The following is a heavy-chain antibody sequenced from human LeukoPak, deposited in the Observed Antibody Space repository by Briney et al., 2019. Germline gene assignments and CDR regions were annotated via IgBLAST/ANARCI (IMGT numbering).Heavy chain of an antibody. V-gene: IGHV1-2*02. CDR1: GYTFTDKY. D-gene: IGHD2-15*01. Sequence: ASVKVSCKASGYTFTDKYIHWVRHAPGQGLEWMGWINPKTDGTEYSRNFEDRVTMTRDTSISTAYLELARLKCDDTARYFCARESATPVAAELDSWGQGTLVTVSS. CDR3: ARESATPVAAELDS. J-gene: IGHJ4*02. CDR2: INPKTDGT.